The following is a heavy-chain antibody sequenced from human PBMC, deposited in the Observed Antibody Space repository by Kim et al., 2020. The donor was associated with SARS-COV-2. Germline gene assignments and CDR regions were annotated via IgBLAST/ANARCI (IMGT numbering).Heavy chain of an antibody. Sequence: SETLSLTCTVSGGSISSGGYYWSWIRQHPGKGLEWIGYIYYSGSTYYNPSLKSRVTISVDTSKNQFSLKLSSVTAADTAVYYCARQSYGSGRPGGWFDPWGQGTLVTVSS. CDR3: ARQSYGSGRPGGWFDP. V-gene: IGHV4-31*03. CDR2: IYYSGST. J-gene: IGHJ5*02. D-gene: IGHD3-10*01. CDR1: GGSISSGGYY.